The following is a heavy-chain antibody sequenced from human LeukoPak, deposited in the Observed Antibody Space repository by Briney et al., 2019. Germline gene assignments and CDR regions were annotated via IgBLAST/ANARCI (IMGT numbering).Heavy chain of an antibody. V-gene: IGHV4-34*01. Sequence: PSETLSLTCAVYGGSFSGYYWSWIRQPPGKGLEWIGEINHSGSTNYNPSLKSRVTISVDTSKNQFSPKLSSVTAADTAVYYCARGRQLAYFDYWGQGTLVTVSS. CDR1: GGSFSGYY. D-gene: IGHD6-6*01. CDR2: INHSGST. CDR3: ARGRQLAYFDY. J-gene: IGHJ4*02.